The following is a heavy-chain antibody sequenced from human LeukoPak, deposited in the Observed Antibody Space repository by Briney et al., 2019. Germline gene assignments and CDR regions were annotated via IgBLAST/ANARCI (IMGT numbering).Heavy chain of an antibody. CDR3: ARLGYGSGSHFDY. Sequence: ASVKVSCKASGGTFSSYAISWVRQAPGQGLEWMGGIIPIFSTANYAQKFQGRVTITTDESTSTAYMELSSLRSEDTAVYYCARLGYGSGSHFDYWGQGTLVTVSS. CDR1: GGTFSSYA. J-gene: IGHJ4*02. D-gene: IGHD3-10*01. CDR2: IIPIFSTA. V-gene: IGHV1-69*05.